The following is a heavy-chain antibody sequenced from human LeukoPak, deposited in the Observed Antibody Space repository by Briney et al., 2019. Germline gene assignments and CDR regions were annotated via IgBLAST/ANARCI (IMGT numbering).Heavy chain of an antibody. CDR3: ARNLGGCTSTSCYSDFDI. D-gene: IGHD2-2*01. J-gene: IGHJ4*02. CDR2: IKQDGSEK. V-gene: IGHV3-7*02. CDR1: GFTFSSYW. Sequence: GGSLRLSCAASGFTFSSYWMTWVRQAPGKGLEWVANIKQDGSEKYYVDSVKGRFTISRDNAKNSLFLQMSSLRAEDTAVYYCARNLGGCTSTSCYSDFDIWGQGNLVTVSP.